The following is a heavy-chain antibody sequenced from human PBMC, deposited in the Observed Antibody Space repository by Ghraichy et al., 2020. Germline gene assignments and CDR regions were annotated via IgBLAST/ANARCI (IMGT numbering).Heavy chain of an antibody. Sequence: LNISCSVFGVSMTSYYWNWIRQPPGKGLEWIGYIYYTGSTSYSSSLESRDTMSVDTSKNQFSLKLTSVTAADTAVYYCASSGIRASAFDPWGQGTLVTVSS. D-gene: IGHD1-14*01. V-gene: IGHV4-59*01. CDR1: GVSMTSYY. CDR2: IYYTGST. J-gene: IGHJ5*02. CDR3: ASSGIRASAFDP.